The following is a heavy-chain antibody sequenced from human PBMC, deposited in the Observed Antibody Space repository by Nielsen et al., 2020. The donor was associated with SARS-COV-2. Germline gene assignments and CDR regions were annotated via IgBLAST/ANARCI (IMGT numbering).Heavy chain of an antibody. CDR1: GFSFRDYY. D-gene: IGHD2-2*01. CDR2: ISASGTII. V-gene: IGHV3-11*01. CDR3: AKGAEYCSSTSCWAPDY. J-gene: IGHJ4*02. Sequence: GGSLRLSCAASGFSFRDYYISWIRQAPGKGLEWLSFISASGTIIQYAAAVEGRFTISRDTAKNSVSLQMNSLRVDDTAVYYCAKGAEYCSSTSCWAPDYWGQGTLVTVSS.